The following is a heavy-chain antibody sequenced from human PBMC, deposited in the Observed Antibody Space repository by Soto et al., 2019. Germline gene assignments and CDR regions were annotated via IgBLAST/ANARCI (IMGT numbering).Heavy chain of an antibody. D-gene: IGHD1-1*01. CDR1: GFSLTSYG. CDR3: ARGRRNPPSVYYYFYMDV. Sequence: QVQMEQSGGGVVQPGRSLRLSCAASGFSLTSYGLQWVRQAPGKGLEWVAVMWSDGAKTAYADSVKGRFIVSRDTSENSVHLQMNSLRGEDTAVYYCARGRRNPPSVYYYFYMDVWGTGSTVTGS. J-gene: IGHJ6*03. V-gene: IGHV3-33*01. CDR2: MWSDGAKT.